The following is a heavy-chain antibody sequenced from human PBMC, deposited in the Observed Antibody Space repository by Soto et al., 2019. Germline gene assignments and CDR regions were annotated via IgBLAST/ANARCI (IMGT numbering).Heavy chain of an antibody. CDR3: AKESSSGWIFDY. D-gene: IGHD6-19*01. CDR1: GFTFSTYA. Sequence: EVQLLESGGGLVQPGGSLRLSCAASGFTFSTYAMNWVRQAPGKGLEWVSGISGSGDSTYYADSVKGRFTVSRDNSKNTLYLQMTSLRAEYTAVFYCAKESSSGWIFDYLGQGTLVTVSS. CDR2: ISGSGDST. V-gene: IGHV3-23*01. J-gene: IGHJ4*02.